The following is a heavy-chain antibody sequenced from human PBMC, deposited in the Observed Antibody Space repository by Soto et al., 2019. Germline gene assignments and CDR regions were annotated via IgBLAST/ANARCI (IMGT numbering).Heavy chain of an antibody. V-gene: IGHV1-18*01. Sequence: ASVKVSCKDSGYAFTDYSFSWVRQAPGQGLEWMGWITAYNGNTNYAQKFQGRVTMTTDTSTRTAYMELRSLRSDDTAIYYCARAFGVVTIGGEVYSFAYWGQGTVFTV. CDR3: ARAFGVVTIGGEVYSFAY. CDR1: GYAFTDYS. J-gene: IGHJ4*02. CDR2: ITAYNGNT. D-gene: IGHD2-21*02.